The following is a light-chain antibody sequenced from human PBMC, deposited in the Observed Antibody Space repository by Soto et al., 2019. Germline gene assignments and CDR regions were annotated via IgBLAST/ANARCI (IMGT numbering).Light chain of an antibody. Sequence: DIQMTQSPSTLSASVGDRVTITCRASQSISRWLAWYQQKPGKAPKLLIYDASSLQSGVPPRFSGSGVGTYFTLTINGLQPEDFTAYYCQQTYDTPITFGQGTRLEIK. J-gene: IGKJ5*01. CDR1: QSISRW. V-gene: IGKV1-5*01. CDR3: QQTYDTPIT. CDR2: DAS.